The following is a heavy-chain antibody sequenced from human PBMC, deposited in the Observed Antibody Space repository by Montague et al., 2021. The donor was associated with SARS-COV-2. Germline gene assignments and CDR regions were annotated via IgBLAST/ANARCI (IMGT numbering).Heavy chain of an antibody. V-gene: IGHV4-59*01. CDR1: GGSISSNF. J-gene: IGHJ4*02. CDR3: ARTRGYDPLFDF. Sequence: SETLSLTCTVSGGSISSNFCCWIRQPPGKGLEWIGYIYYSGSTNXNPSLKSRVTISVDTSKKQFSLQLSSVTAADTAVYYCARTRGYDPLFDFWGQGTLATVSS. D-gene: IGHD5-12*01. CDR2: IYYSGST.